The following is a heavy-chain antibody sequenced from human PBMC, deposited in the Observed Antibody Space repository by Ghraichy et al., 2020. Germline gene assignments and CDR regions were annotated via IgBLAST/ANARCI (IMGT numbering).Heavy chain of an antibody. CDR3: ARGYNWNPRRARWFDP. CDR1: GGSFSGYY. J-gene: IGHJ5*02. D-gene: IGHD1-20*01. Sequence: SETLSLTCAVYGGSFSGYYWSWIRQPPGKGLEWIGEINHSGSTNYNPSLKSRVTISVDTSKNQFSLKLSSVTAADTAGYYCARGYNWNPRRARWFDPWGQGSFVTVSS. V-gene: IGHV4-34*01. CDR2: INHSGST.